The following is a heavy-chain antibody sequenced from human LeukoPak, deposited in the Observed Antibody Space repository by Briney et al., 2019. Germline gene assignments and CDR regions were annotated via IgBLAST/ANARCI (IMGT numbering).Heavy chain of an antibody. CDR1: GYTFTSYG. Sequence: GASVKVSCKASGYTFTSYGISWVRQAPGQGLEWMGWISAYNGNTNYAQKLQGRVTMTTDTSTSTAYMELRSLRSDDTAVYYCARGPCSGGSCYSGQNYYYMDVWGRGTTVTVSS. CDR2: ISAYNGNT. CDR3: ARGPCSGGSCYSGQNYYYMDV. J-gene: IGHJ6*03. D-gene: IGHD2-15*01. V-gene: IGHV1-18*01.